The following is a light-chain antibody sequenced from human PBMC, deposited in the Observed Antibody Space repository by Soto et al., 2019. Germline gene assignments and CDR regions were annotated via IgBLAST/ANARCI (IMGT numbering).Light chain of an antibody. CDR1: QSISTW. Sequence: VQMTQTHSTLPASVGDSVTITFRADQSISTWLAWYQQKPGKAPNLLIYKASRLETGVPSRFSGSGSGTEFTLTISFLQPDDFAPYYCQQYNSYSPLHFGGGAKVDVK. J-gene: IGKJ4*01. CDR3: QQYNSYSPLH. V-gene: IGKV1-5*03. CDR2: KAS.